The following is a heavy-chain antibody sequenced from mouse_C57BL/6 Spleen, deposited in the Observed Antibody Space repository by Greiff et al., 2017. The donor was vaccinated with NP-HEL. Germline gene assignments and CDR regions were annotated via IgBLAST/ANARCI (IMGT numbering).Heavy chain of an antibody. D-gene: IGHD2-5*01. CDR3: ARHGSNYYFDY. J-gene: IGHJ2*01. CDR2: ISSGGSYT. Sequence: EVKLMESGGDLVKPGGSLKLSCAASGFTFSSYGMSWVRQTPDKRLEWVATISSGGSYTYYPDSVKGRFTISRDNAKNTLYLQMSSLKSEDTAMYYCARHGSNYYFDYWGQGTTLTVSS. V-gene: IGHV5-6*01. CDR1: GFTFSSYG.